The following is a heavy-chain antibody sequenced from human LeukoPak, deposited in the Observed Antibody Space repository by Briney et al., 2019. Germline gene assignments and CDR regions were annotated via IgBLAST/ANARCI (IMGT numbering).Heavy chain of an antibody. V-gene: IGHV4-39*01. J-gene: IGHJ4*02. CDR2: IYYSGST. CDR1: GGSISSSSYY. CDR3: ARNFQNTYYDFLPGWGLSEHDY. Sequence: SETLSLTCTVSGGSISSSSYYWGWIRQPPGKGLEWIGSIYYSGSTYYNPSLKSRVTISVDTSKNQFSLKLSSVTAADTAVYYWARNFQNTYYDFLPGWGLSEHDYGGKGPLVTVPS. D-gene: IGHD3-9*01.